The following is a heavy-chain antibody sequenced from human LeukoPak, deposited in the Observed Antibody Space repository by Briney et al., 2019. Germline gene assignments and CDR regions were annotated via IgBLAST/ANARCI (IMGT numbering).Heavy chain of an antibody. CDR2: IYYSGST. Sequence: SETLSLTCTVSGGSISSSGYYRGWIRQPPGKGLEWIASIYYSGSTYYNPSLKSRVTISVDTSKNQLSLKLSSLAAADTAVYYCARHEYSGSYYGLSWFDPWGQGTLVTVSS. V-gene: IGHV4-39*01. J-gene: IGHJ5*02. D-gene: IGHD1-26*01. CDR1: GGSISSSGYY. CDR3: ARHEYSGSYYGLSWFDP.